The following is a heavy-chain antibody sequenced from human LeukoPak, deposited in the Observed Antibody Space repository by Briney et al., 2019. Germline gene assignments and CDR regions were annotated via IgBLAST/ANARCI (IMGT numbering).Heavy chain of an antibody. D-gene: IGHD3-22*01. V-gene: IGHV3-48*03. CDR1: GFTFSSYE. Sequence: GGSLRLFCAASGFTFSSYEMNWVRQAPGKGLEWVSYISSSGSLIYYADSVKGRFTISRDNAKNSLYLQMNSLRDEDTAVYYCARVCRDSSGYGAFDIWGQGTMVTVSS. CDR3: ARVCRDSSGYGAFDI. CDR2: ISSSGSLI. J-gene: IGHJ3*02.